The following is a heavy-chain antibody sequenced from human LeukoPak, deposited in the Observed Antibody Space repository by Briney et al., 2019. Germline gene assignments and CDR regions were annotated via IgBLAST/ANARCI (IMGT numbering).Heavy chain of an antibody. J-gene: IGHJ4*02. Sequence: SETLSLTCTVSGGSIDSYYWTWIRQPPGKGLEWIAYIFYSASTNYNPSLKSRTAITVDTSKNQFSLKLRSVTAADMAVYYCARGRTSGGYPHFDSWGQGIQVTVSS. CDR1: GGSIDSYY. CDR2: IFYSAST. V-gene: IGHV4-59*01. D-gene: IGHD6-19*01. CDR3: ARGRTSGGYPHFDS.